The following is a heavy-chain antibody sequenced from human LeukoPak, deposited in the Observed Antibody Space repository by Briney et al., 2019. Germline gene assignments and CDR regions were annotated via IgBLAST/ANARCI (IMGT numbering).Heavy chain of an antibody. CDR1: GFTFSRYW. V-gene: IGHV3-7*04. CDR3: ARVGPDYGDYYDY. CDR2: IKEDGSEK. J-gene: IGHJ4*02. D-gene: IGHD4-17*01. Sequence: GGSLRLSCAASGFTFSRYWMTWVRQAPGRGLEWVANIKEDGSEKYYVGSVKGRFTISRDNAKNSLYLQMNSLRAEDTALYYCARVGPDYGDYYDYWGQGTLVTVSS.